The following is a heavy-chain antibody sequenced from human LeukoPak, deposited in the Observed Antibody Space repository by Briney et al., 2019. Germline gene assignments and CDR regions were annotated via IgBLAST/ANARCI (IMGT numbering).Heavy chain of an antibody. V-gene: IGHV1-2*02. CDR3: ARVGCGGDCYPYNWFDP. Sequence: ASVKVSCKASGYTLTGYYMHWVRRAPGQGLEWMGWINPNSGGTNYAQKFQGRVTMTRDTSISTAYMELSRLRSDDTAVYYCARVGCGGDCYPYNWFDPWGQGTLVTVSS. D-gene: IGHD2-21*01. CDR2: INPNSGGT. CDR1: GYTLTGYY. J-gene: IGHJ5*02.